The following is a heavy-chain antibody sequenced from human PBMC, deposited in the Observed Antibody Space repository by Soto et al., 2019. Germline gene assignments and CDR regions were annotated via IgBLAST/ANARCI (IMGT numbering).Heavy chain of an antibody. V-gene: IGHV1-69*04. Sequence: GGPVKVSRQGSGGTFSSYTINWVRQAPGQGGEWVGRIIPILGIANYAQKFQGRVTITADKSTSTAYMELSSLRSEDTAVYYCARDWAEDCSSTSCYDHYYYYMDVWGKGTTVTVSS. D-gene: IGHD2-2*01. CDR1: GGTFSSYT. J-gene: IGHJ6*03. CDR3: ARDWAEDCSSTSCYDHYYYYMDV. CDR2: IIPILGIA.